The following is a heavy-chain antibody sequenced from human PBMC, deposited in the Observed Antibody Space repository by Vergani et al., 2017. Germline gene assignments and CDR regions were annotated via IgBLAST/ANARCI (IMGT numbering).Heavy chain of an antibody. Sequence: VQLLESGGGLVQPGGSLRLSCAASVFTFSSYGMHWVRQAPGKGLEWVAFIRYDGSNKYYADSVKGGFTISRENSKNTLYLQMNSRRAEDTAVYYCAKERWGYCSGGSCYGDNWFDPWGQGTLVTVSS. CDR2: IRYDGSNK. CDR1: VFTFSSYG. V-gene: IGHV3-30*02. CDR3: AKERWGYCSGGSCYGDNWFDP. D-gene: IGHD2-15*01. J-gene: IGHJ5*02.